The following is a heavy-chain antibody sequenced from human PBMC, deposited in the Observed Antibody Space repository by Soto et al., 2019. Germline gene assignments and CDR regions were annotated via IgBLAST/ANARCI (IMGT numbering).Heavy chain of an antibody. D-gene: IGHD3-10*01. V-gene: IGHV4-31*02. CDR3: ARDSSGAGYFDN. CDR2: IFYSGTT. Sequence: WTWIRQHPGKGLEWIGYIFYSGTTSYNPSLKSRVTISVDTSKNQFSLKLSSVTAADTAVYYCARDSSGAGYFDNWGQGTLVTVSP. J-gene: IGHJ4*02.